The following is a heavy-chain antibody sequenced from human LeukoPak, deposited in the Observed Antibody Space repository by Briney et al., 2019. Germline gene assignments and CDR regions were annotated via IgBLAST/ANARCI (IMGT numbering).Heavy chain of an antibody. CDR3: AKDSGSGWYEFH. Sequence: ASVKVSCKASGYTFFNYAIHWVRQAPGQRLEWMGWINTRNGNAYYSQEFQGRVTITRDTSASTAYMELSSLRSEDMAVYYCAKDSGSGWYEFHWDQGTLVTVSS. J-gene: IGHJ4*02. V-gene: IGHV1-3*03. CDR2: INTRNGNA. D-gene: IGHD6-19*01. CDR1: GYTFFNYA.